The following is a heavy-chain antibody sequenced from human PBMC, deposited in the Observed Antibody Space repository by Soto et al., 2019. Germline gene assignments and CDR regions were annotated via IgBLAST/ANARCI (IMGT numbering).Heavy chain of an antibody. V-gene: IGHV3-11*06. Sequence: GGSLRLSCAASGFFFSDYYMSWIRQAPGRGLEWISYISGSSSDTNYIDSVKGRFTISRDNAKNSLYLQMNGLTAEDTAVYYCVPGDRQADYWGRGTLVTVSS. D-gene: IGHD3-10*01. CDR3: VPGDRQADY. CDR2: ISGSSSDT. CDR1: GFFFSDYY. J-gene: IGHJ4*02.